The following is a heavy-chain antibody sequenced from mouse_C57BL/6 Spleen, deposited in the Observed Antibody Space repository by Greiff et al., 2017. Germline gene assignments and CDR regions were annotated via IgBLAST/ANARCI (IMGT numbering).Heavy chain of an antibody. Sequence: EVMLVESGGGLVQPGGSLKLSCAASGFTFSDYGMAWVRQAPRKGPEWVAFISNLAYSIYYADTVTGRFTISRANAKNTLYLEMSSLRSEDTAMYYCARPYYGNYGYFDVWGTGTTVTVSS. CDR3: ARPYYGNYGYFDV. CDR1: GFTFSDYG. D-gene: IGHD2-10*01. V-gene: IGHV5-15*01. J-gene: IGHJ1*03. CDR2: ISNLAYSI.